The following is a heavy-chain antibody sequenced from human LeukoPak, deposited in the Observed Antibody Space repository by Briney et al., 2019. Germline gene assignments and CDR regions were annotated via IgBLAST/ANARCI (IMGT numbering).Heavy chain of an antibody. CDR3: AKDRGARSITMIVVVIRTFDY. CDR1: GFTFSSYA. V-gene: IGHV3-23*01. Sequence: PGGSLRLSCAASGFTFSSYAMSWVRQAPGKGLEWISAVSGSGDSTNYADSVKGRFTISRDNSKNTLYLQMNSLRAEDTAVYYCAKDRGARSITMIVVVIRTFDYWGQGTLVTVSS. J-gene: IGHJ4*02. CDR2: VSGSGDST. D-gene: IGHD3-22*01.